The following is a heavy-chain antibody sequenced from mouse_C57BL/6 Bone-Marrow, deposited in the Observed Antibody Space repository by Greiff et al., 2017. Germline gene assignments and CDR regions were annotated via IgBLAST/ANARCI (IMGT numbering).Heavy chain of an antibody. J-gene: IGHJ2*01. Sequence: DVKLVESGGGLVKPGGSLKISCAASGFTFSSYAMSWVRQTPGQRLEWVATIIDGGSYTYYPDNVKGRFTISRDNAKNNLYLQMSHLKSEDSAMXCCARTYYYGHFDYWGQGTTLTVSS. CDR2: IIDGGSYT. CDR1: GFTFSSYA. D-gene: IGHD1-1*01. V-gene: IGHV5-4*03. CDR3: ARTYYYGHFDY.